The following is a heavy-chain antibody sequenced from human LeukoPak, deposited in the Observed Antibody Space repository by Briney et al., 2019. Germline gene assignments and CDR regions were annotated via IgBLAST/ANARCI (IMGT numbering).Heavy chain of an antibody. CDR3: GGNTNITMVRGVIIYYYYGMDV. CDR1: GYTFTGYH. J-gene: IGHJ6*02. Sequence: SVKVSCKASGYTFTGYHMHWVRQAPGQGLEWMGRIIPILGIANYAQKFQGRVTITADKSTSTAYMELSSLRSEDTAVYYCGGNTNITMVRGVIIYYYYGMDVWGQGTTVTVSS. D-gene: IGHD3-10*01. CDR2: IIPILGIA. V-gene: IGHV1-69*02.